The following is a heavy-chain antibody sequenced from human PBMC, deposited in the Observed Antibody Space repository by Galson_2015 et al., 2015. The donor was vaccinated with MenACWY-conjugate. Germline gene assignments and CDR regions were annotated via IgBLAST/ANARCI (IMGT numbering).Heavy chain of an antibody. Sequence: SVKVSCKASGGTFSSYAISWVRQAPGQGLEWMGGIIPIFGTANYAQKFQGRVTITADESTSTAYMELSSLRSEDTAVYYCARVGLWGGGPPRFLEWLFLSYWGQGTLVTVSS. CDR1: GGTFSSYA. V-gene: IGHV1-69*13. CDR3: ARVGLWGGGPPRFLEWLFLSY. CDR2: IIPIFGTA. J-gene: IGHJ4*02. D-gene: IGHD3-3*01.